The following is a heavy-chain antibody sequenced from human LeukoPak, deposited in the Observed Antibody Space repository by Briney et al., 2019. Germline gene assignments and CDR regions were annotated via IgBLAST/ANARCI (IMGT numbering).Heavy chain of an antibody. V-gene: IGHV3-23*01. Sequence: PGGSLRLSCAASGFTFSIYTMYWVRHPPGKRLEWVSIIGSSGGGIHYADSVKGRFTISRDNSKNALYLQMNSLRVEDTAVYYCAIDPNWGTHSWGQGVLVSVPS. CDR2: IGSSGGGI. J-gene: IGHJ4*02. D-gene: IGHD7-27*01. CDR1: GFTFSIYT. CDR3: AIDPNWGTHS.